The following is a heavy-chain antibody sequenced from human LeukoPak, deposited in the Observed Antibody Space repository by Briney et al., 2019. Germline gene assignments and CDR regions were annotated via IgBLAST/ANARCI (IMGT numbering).Heavy chain of an antibody. J-gene: IGHJ6*03. V-gene: IGHV1-69*06. CDR1: GYSFTSYA. D-gene: IGHD2-2*01. Sequence: SVKVSCKTSGYSFTSYALNWVRQAPGQGLEWMGGIIPIFGTANYAQKFQGRVTITADKSTSTAYMELSSLRSEDTAVYYCARFSGGLVPAASTYYYYYMDVWGKGTTVTVSS. CDR3: ARFSGGLVPAASTYYYYYMDV. CDR2: IIPIFGTA.